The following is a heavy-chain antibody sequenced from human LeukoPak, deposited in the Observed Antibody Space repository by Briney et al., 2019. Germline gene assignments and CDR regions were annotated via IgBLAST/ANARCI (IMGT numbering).Heavy chain of an antibody. V-gene: IGHV1-18*04. CDR1: GYTFTGYY. J-gene: IGHJ3*02. CDR2: ISGYNGNT. D-gene: IGHD5-12*01. Sequence: ASVKVSCKASGYTFTGYYMHWVRQAPGQGLEWMGWISGYNGNTNYAQKLQGRVTITRDTSASTAYMGLSSLRSEDTAVYYCARDATPSGYDWTEPGGAFDIWGQGTMVTVSS. CDR3: ARDATPSGYDWTEPGGAFDI.